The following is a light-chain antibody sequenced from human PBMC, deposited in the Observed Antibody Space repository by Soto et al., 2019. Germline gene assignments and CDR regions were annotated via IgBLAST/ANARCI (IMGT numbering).Light chain of an antibody. V-gene: IGKV3-20*01. CDR2: RGS. CDR3: QDYGSSAPRT. Sequence: EVVLTQSPSTLSASPGERATLSCRASQNIRGNELSSYQQTPGQTPRLLIYRGSSRTTGIPDRFRGRGSGTDFTLTISRLELEDFAVYYCQDYGSSAPRTFGRGTKVEIK. J-gene: IGKJ4*02. CDR1: QNIRGNE.